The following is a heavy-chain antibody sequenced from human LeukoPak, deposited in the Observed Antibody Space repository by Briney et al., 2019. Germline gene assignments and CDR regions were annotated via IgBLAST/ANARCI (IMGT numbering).Heavy chain of an antibody. Sequence: PGGSLRLSCVASGLTFRSYAMSWVRQAPGKGLEWVSGIGSGGDITYCADSVKGRFTFSRDNSKNTLYLQMNSLRAEDTAVYYCAKGCSGGSCSRRHFDYWGQGTLVTVSS. V-gene: IGHV3-23*01. D-gene: IGHD2-15*01. CDR2: IGSGGDIT. CDR1: GLTFRSYA. CDR3: AKGCSGGSCSRRHFDY. J-gene: IGHJ4*02.